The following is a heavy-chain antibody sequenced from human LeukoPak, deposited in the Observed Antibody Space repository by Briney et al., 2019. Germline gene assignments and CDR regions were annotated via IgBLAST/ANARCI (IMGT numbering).Heavy chain of an antibody. J-gene: IGHJ6*03. Sequence: PGGSLRLSCAASGFTFSRYSMSWVRQAPGKGLEWVSAVIGSGGYTYYADSVKGRLTIYTDHSTNTLYLGTARQRTTHPAMYYCAKLTVWFGELFPSERTRYMDVWGKGTTVTVSS. V-gene: IGHV3-23*01. D-gene: IGHD3-10*01. CDR2: VIGSGGYT. CDR1: GFTFSRYS. CDR3: AKLTVWFGELFPSERTRYMDV.